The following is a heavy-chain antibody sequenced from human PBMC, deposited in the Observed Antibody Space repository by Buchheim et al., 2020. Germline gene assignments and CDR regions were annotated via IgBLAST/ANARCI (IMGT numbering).Heavy chain of an antibody. D-gene: IGHD6-13*01. CDR1: GFTFSSYA. V-gene: IGHV3-30-3*01. Sequence: VQLVESGGGLVQTGGSLRLSCAASGFTFSSYAMHWVRQAPGKGLEWVAVISYDGSNKYYADSVKGRFTISRDNSKNTLYLQMNSLRAEDTAVYYCARAVIAAGSQKEYYFDYWGQGTL. CDR2: ISYDGSNK. CDR3: ARAVIAAGSQKEYYFDY. J-gene: IGHJ4*02.